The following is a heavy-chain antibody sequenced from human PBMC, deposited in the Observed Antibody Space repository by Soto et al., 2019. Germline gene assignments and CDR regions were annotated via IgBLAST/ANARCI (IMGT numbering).Heavy chain of an antibody. CDR3: AREVVVVVAATDWFDP. V-gene: IGHV4-31*03. J-gene: IGHJ5*02. Sequence: QVQLQESGPGLVKPSQTLSLTCTVSGGSISSGGYYWSWIRQHPGKGLEWIGYIYYSGSTYYNPSLKSRVTISLDTSKNQFSLKLSSVTAADTAVYYCAREVVVVVAATDWFDPWGQGTLVTVSS. D-gene: IGHD2-15*01. CDR2: IYYSGST. CDR1: GGSISSGGYY.